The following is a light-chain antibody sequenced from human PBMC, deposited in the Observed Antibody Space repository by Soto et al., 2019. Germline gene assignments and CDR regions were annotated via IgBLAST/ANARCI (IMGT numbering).Light chain of an antibody. CDR1: ESISRDY. Sequence: DIVLTQSPGTLSLSPGESATLSCSASESISRDYLAWYQQRLGQAPRLLIYDASTRATGIPARFSGSGSGADFTLTISRLEPEDFAVYYCQQYGSSSWTFGQGTKVDIK. J-gene: IGKJ1*01. V-gene: IGKV3-20*01. CDR2: DAS. CDR3: QQYGSSSWT.